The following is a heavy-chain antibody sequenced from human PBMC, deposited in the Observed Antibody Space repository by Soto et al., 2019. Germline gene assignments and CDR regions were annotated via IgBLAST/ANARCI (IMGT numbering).Heavy chain of an antibody. Sequence: GASVKVSCKASGYTFTSSDINWVRQATGQGLEWMGWMNPNSGNTGYAQKFQGRVTMTRNTSISTAYMELSSLRSEDTAVYYCARAGGITIFGVVIKNYYYYGMDVWGQGTTVTVSS. V-gene: IGHV1-8*01. J-gene: IGHJ6*02. CDR2: MNPNSGNT. CDR1: GYTFTSSD. CDR3: ARAGGITIFGVVIKNYYYYGMDV. D-gene: IGHD3-3*01.